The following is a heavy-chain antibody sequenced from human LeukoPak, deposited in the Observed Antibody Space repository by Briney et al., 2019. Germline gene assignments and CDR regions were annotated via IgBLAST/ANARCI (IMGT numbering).Heavy chain of an antibody. J-gene: IGHJ4*01. CDR2: IYYSGST. CDR3: ARPLSDVGDLHYYGY. D-gene: IGHD4-17*01. CDR1: GGSISSSSYY. V-gene: IGHV4-39*01. Sequence: SETLSLTCTVSGGSISSSSYYWGWIRQPPGKGLEWIGSIYYSGSTYYNPSLKSRVTISVDTSKNQFSLKLSSVTAADTAVYYCARPLSDVGDLHYYGYCVPGPLVT.